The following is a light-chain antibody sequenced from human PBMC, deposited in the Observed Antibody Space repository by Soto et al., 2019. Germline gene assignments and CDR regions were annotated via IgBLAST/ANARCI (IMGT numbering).Light chain of an antibody. J-gene: IGKJ4*01. CDR1: QSVSSN. Sequence: EIVMTQSPATLSVSPGERATLSCRASQSVSSNLAWYQQKPGQAPRLLIYGAFTRATGIPARFSGSGSGTEFTLTISSLQSEDFAIYYCQQYKNWPPLTFGGGTKVVIK. V-gene: IGKV3-15*01. CDR3: QQYKNWPPLT. CDR2: GAF.